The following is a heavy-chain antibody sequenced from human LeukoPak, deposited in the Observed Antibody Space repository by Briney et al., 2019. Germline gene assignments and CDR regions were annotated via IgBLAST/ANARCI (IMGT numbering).Heavy chain of an antibody. CDR2: IRSKTDGGTT. CDR1: GFTFTNTW. D-gene: IGHD3-22*01. J-gene: IGHJ4*02. V-gene: IGHV3-15*07. CDR3: ATVGYDSSGYYSYYFDC. Sequence: PGGSRRLSCAASGFTFTNTWMNRVRQAPGKGLEWVGRIRSKTDGGTTDYAAPVKGRFTISRDDSRNTLYLQLNSLKSEDTAVYYCATVGYDSSGYYSYYFDCWGQGTLVTVSS.